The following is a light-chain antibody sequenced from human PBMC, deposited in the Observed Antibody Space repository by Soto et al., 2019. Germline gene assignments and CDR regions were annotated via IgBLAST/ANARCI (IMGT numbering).Light chain of an antibody. CDR1: QTISSW. CDR2: KAS. Sequence: DIQMYQSPSTLSGSVADRVTITCRASQTISSWLAWYQQKPGKAPKLLIYKASTLKSGVPSRFSGSGSGTEFTLTISSLQPDDFATYYCQQLNRYPPTWTFGQGTMVDIK. J-gene: IGKJ1*01. V-gene: IGKV1-5*03. CDR3: QQLNRYPPTWT.